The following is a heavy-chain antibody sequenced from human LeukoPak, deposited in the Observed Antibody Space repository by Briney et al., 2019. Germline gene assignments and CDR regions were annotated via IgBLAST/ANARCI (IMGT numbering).Heavy chain of an antibody. CDR3: ARRKFLGFFDY. D-gene: IGHD2-2*03. V-gene: IGHV4-34*01. Sequence: SETLSLTCAVYGGSFSGYYWSWIRQPPGKGLEWIGEINHSGSTNYNPSLKSRVTISVDTSKNQFSLKLSSVTAADTAVYYCARRKFLGFFDYWGQGTLVTVSS. CDR2: INHSGST. CDR1: GGSFSGYY. J-gene: IGHJ4*02.